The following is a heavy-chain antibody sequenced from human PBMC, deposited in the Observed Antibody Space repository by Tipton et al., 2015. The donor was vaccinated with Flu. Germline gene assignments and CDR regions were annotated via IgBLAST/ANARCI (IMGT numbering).Heavy chain of an antibody. V-gene: IGHV3-48*04. J-gene: IGHJ4*02. Sequence: GSLRLSCATSGIVFSTYNMNWVRQAPGKGLEWVAYISSSSDNSYYADSVKGRFTISRDNAKKSLSLQMNSLRAEDSAIYYCAAFCGGDCNIVNYWGQGTLVTVSS. CDR3: AAFCGGDCNIVNY. CDR2: ISSSSDNS. D-gene: IGHD2-21*01. CDR1: GIVFSTYN.